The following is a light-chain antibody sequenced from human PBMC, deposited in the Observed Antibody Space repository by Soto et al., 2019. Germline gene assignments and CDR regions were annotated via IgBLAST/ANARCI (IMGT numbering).Light chain of an antibody. CDR3: QSYDSSLSGGVV. Sequence: QSVLTQPPSVSAAPGQRVTISCTGSSSNIGAGYDVHWYQQLPGTAPKSLIYGNNNRPSGVPDRFSGSKSGTSASLAITGLQAEDEADYYCQSYDSSLSGGVVFGGGTKLTVL. J-gene: IGLJ2*01. CDR1: SSNIGAGYD. V-gene: IGLV1-40*01. CDR2: GNN.